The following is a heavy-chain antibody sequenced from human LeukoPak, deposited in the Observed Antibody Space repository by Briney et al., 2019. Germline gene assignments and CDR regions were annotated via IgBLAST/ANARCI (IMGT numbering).Heavy chain of an antibody. D-gene: IGHD3-10*01. Sequence: PGGSLRLSCAASGFTFSRYAMNWVRQAPGKGLEWISYISGSITTTFYADSVKGRFTISRDNADDTLYLEMNSLRAEDTAVYYCARELLWFGESNGMDVWGQGTTVTVSS. V-gene: IGHV3-48*04. J-gene: IGHJ6*02. CDR1: GFTFSRYA. CDR3: ARELLWFGESNGMDV. CDR2: ISGSITTT.